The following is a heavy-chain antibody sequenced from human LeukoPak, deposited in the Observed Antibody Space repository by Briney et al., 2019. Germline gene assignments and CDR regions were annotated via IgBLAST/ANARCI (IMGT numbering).Heavy chain of an antibody. D-gene: IGHD5-18*01. CDR1: GYTFTSYN. CDR2: INPSGGST. CDR3: ARSGYSNGYVDYYFDY. J-gene: IGHJ4*02. Sequence: ASVKVSCKASGYTFTSYNMHWVRQAPGRGLEWMGIINPSGGSTSYAQKFQGRVTMTRDTSTSTVYMELSSLRSEDTAVYYCARSGYSNGYVDYYFDYWGQGTLVTVSS. V-gene: IGHV1-46*01.